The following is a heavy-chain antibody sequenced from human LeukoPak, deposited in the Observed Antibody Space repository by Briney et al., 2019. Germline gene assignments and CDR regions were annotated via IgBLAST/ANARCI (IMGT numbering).Heavy chain of an antibody. CDR2: ISGSGGST. V-gene: IGHV3-23*01. D-gene: IGHD3-9*01. CDR3: AKALRYFDWSKEGVTSGGAYYCYYGIDV. Sequence: PGGSLRLSCAASGFTFSSYAMSWVRQAPGKGLEWVSAISGSGGSTYYADSVKGRFTISRDNSKNTLYLQMNSLRAEDTAVYYCAKALRYFDWSKEGVTSGGAYYCYYGIDVWGQGTTVTVSS. CDR1: GFTFSSYA. J-gene: IGHJ6*02.